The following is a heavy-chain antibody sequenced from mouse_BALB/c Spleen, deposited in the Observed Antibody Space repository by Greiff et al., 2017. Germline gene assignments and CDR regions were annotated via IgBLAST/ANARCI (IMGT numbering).Heavy chain of an antibody. CDR1: GYTFTSYW. V-gene: IGHV1-87*01. D-gene: IGHD2-14*01. Sequence: VQLQQSGAELARPGASVKLSCKASGYTFTSYWMQWVKQRPGQGLEWIGAIYPGDGDTRYTQKFKGKATLTADKSSSTAYMQLSSLASEDSAVYYCARAEVRRYYAMDYWGQGTSVTVSS. CDR3: ARAEVRRYYAMDY. J-gene: IGHJ4*01. CDR2: IYPGDGDT.